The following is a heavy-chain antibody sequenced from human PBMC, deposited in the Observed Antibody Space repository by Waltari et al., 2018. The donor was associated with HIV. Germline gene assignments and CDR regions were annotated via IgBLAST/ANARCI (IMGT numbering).Heavy chain of an antibody. V-gene: IGHV7-4-1*02. CDR1: GYIITSYA. CDR3: ARDVIREVGATSFDY. D-gene: IGHD1-26*01. J-gene: IGHJ4*02. Sequence: QVQLVQSGSELKKPGASVKVSCKASGYIITSYAMNWVRQAPGQGLEWMGWNKTNAGNPTDAQGFPGRFVVSLDTSVSQAYLQISSLKAEDTAVYYCARDVIREVGATSFDYWGQGTLVTVSS. CDR2: NKTNAGNP.